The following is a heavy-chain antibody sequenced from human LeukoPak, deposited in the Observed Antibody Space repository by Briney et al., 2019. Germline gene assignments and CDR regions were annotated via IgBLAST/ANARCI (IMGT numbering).Heavy chain of an antibody. Sequence: GGSLRLSCAASGFTFSSYAMSWVRQAPGKGLEWVSAISGSGGSTYSADSVKGRFTISRDNSKNTLYLQMNSLRAEDTAVYYCAKGTAVAGTAYYFDYWGQGTLVTVSS. CDR2: ISGSGGST. CDR3: AKGTAVAGTAYYFDY. D-gene: IGHD6-19*01. V-gene: IGHV3-23*01. J-gene: IGHJ4*02. CDR1: GFTFSSYA.